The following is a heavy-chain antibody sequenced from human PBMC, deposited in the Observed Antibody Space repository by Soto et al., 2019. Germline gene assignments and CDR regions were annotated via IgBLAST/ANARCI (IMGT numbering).Heavy chain of an antibody. Sequence: EVQLVESGGGVVQPGGYLRLSCAASGFTFIGYWMHWVRQGPGQGLVWVARINNDGIDTTYADSVKGRFTISRDNTKNLVYLEMNSLRADDTAVYYCARDGSMVRGRWFDPWGQGTMVTVSS. V-gene: IGHV3-74*03. D-gene: IGHD3-10*01. CDR1: GFTFIGYW. CDR2: INNDGIDT. CDR3: ARDGSMVRGRWFDP. J-gene: IGHJ5*02.